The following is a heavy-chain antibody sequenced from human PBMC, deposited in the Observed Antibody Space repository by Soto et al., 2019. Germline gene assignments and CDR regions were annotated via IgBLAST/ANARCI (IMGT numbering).Heavy chain of an antibody. Sequence: QVQLVQSGAEVKKPGASVKVSCKASGYTFTNYGITWVRQAPGQGLEWMGWVNIHSGDRDYAQKVQGRVTMTTDTSTSTAYLELSSLTSDDTAVYYCARERGRYAYGDSWGLGTLVTVSS. CDR3: ARERGRYAYGDS. CDR2: VNIHSGDR. V-gene: IGHV1-18*01. J-gene: IGHJ4*02. D-gene: IGHD5-18*01. CDR1: GYTFTNYG.